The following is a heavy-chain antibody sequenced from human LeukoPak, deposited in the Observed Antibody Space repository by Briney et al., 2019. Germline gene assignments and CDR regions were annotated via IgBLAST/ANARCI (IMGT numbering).Heavy chain of an antibody. J-gene: IGHJ4*02. Sequence: KASETLSLTCTVSGGAIISDNFSWGWVRQPPGKGLEWVGTINYSWVTCYNPSLRSRVSISVYTSRTQFFLTLNSVTAGDTAVYYCGWLFDSWGQGILVTVSS. CDR1: GGAIISDNFS. CDR2: INYSWVT. D-gene: IGHD5-12*01. CDR3: GWLFDS. V-gene: IGHV4-39*01.